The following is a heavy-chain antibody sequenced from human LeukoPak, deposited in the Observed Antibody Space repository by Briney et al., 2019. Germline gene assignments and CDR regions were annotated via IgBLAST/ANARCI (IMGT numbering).Heavy chain of an antibody. J-gene: IGHJ4*02. CDR1: GFIFSNYA. CDR3: AKDLRAVAGRGPFDY. V-gene: IGHV3-23*01. CDR2: VNGSGDTT. D-gene: IGHD6-19*01. Sequence: PGGSLRLSCAASGFIFSNYAMSWVRQAPGKGPEWVSAVNGSGDTTYYADPVKGRFTISRDNSKNTMYLEMNSLRAEDTAVYYCAKDLRAVAGRGPFDYWGQGTLVTVSS.